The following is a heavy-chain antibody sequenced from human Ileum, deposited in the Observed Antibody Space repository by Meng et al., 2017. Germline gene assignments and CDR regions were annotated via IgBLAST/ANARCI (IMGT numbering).Heavy chain of an antibody. J-gene: IGHJ5*02. D-gene: IGHD3-10*01. CDR1: GYTFTSYD. CDR3: ARVVSSGTFGDWFDP. CDR2: MSPNSGNT. V-gene: IGHV1-8*01. Sequence: QVQLVQSEAEVRKPGASVKGSGRASGYTFTSYDIHWVRQAPGQGLEWMGWMSPNSGNTGYSQNFQGRVTLTRSTPLRTVYMELSSLQSEDTAVYYCARVVSSGTFGDWFDPWGQGTLVTVSS.